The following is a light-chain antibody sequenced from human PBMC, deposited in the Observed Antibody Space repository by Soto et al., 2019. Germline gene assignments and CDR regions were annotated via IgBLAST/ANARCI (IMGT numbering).Light chain of an antibody. V-gene: IGKV1-12*01. J-gene: IGKJ5*01. CDR2: GAS. CDR3: QQAGSFLT. Sequence: DIQMTQSPSSVSASVGDRVTITCRASHDVSSWVAWYQQKAGAAPKLLISGASTLQSGVPSRFSGSRPGTDFTLTISNLEPEEFAIYYCQQAGSFLTFGQGTRLEIK. CDR1: HDVSSW.